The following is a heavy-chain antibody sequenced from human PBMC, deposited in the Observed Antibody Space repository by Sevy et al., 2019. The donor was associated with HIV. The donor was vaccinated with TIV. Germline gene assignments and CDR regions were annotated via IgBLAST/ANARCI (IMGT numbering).Heavy chain of an antibody. J-gene: IGHJ3*01. CDR1: GFTFSNYW. V-gene: IGHV3-74*01. CDR3: AREGDTVLVPTAVDAFDF. D-gene: IGHD2-2*01. CDR2: IKTDGSSR. Sequence: QLGGSLRLSCAASGFTFSNYWMHWVRQAPGKGLVWVSRIKTDGSSRDSADSVKGRFFISRDNAKNLVYLQMDSLRAEDTAVYYCAREGDTVLVPTAVDAFDFWGQGTMVTVSS.